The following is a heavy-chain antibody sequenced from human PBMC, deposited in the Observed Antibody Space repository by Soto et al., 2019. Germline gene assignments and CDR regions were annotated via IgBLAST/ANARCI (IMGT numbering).Heavy chain of an antibody. Sequence: RLVESGGGLVQPGKSLRISCVASGFTFDDHTMHWVRQAPGRGLEWVSCISWNSGIIGYADSVKGRFTISRDNAKNSLYLRMDSLRPEDTAVYYCTKDTHSPSGYFEAFDVWGQGTKVTVSS. D-gene: IGHD3-22*01. CDR1: GFTFDDHT. J-gene: IGHJ3*01. CDR3: TKDTHSPSGYFEAFDV. CDR2: ISWNSGII. V-gene: IGHV3-9*01.